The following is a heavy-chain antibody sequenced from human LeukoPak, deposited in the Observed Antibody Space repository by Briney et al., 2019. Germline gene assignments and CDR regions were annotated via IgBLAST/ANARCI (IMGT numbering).Heavy chain of an antibody. Sequence: ASVKVSCKASGYTFTGYYMHWVRQAPGQRLEWMGWINAGNGNTKYSQKFQGRVTITRDTSASTAYMELSSLRSEDTAVYYCARPCGDCYPDSLYYFDYWGQGTLVTVSS. D-gene: IGHD2-21*02. CDR3: ARPCGDCYPDSLYYFDY. CDR1: GYTFTGYY. V-gene: IGHV1-3*01. CDR2: INAGNGNT. J-gene: IGHJ4*02.